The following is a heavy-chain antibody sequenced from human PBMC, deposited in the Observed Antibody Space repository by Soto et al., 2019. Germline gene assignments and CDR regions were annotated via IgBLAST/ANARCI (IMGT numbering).Heavy chain of an antibody. CDR3: AKDTPCSGGSCYSPRLDY. D-gene: IGHD2-15*01. V-gene: IGHV3-30*18. CDR1: GFTFSSYG. CDR2: ISYDGSNK. Sequence: QVQLVESGGGVVQPGRSLRLSCAASGFTFSSYGMHWVRQAPGKGLEWVAVISYDGSNKYYADSVKGRFTISRDNSKNTLYLQMNSLRAEDTAVYYCAKDTPCSGGSCYSPRLDYWGQGTLVTVSS. J-gene: IGHJ4*02.